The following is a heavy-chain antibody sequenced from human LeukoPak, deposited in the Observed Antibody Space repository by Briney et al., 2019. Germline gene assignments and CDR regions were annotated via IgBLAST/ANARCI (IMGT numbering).Heavy chain of an antibody. CDR3: AKGASSSWYQDAFDI. V-gene: IGHV3-23*01. CDR2: IRSKTATT. J-gene: IGHJ3*02. CDR1: GFIFSNYA. Sequence: PGGSLRLSCAASGFIFSNYAMIWVRQAPGKGLEWVSSIRSKTATTYYADSVKGRFTIFRDNSKNTVYLQTNSVRVEDTAVYYCAKGASSSWYQDAFDIWGQGTMVTVSS. D-gene: IGHD6-13*01.